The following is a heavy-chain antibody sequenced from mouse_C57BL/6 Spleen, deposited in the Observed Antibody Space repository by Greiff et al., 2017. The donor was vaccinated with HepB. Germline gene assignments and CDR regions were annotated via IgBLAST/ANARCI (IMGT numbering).Heavy chain of an antibody. CDR2: IYPGDGDT. J-gene: IGHJ1*03. Sequence: QVQLQQSGPELVKPGASVKISCKASGYAFSSSWMNWVKQRPGKGLEWIGRIYPGDGDTNYNGKFKGKATLTADKSSSTAYMQLSSLTSEDSAVYFCARIAGSSFFDVWGTGTTVTVSS. CDR3: ARIAGSSFFDV. D-gene: IGHD1-1*01. V-gene: IGHV1-82*01. CDR1: GYAFSSSW.